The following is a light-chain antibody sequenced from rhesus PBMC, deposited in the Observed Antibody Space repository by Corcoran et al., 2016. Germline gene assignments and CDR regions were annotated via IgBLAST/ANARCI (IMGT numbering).Light chain of an antibody. CDR3: QHGYGTPWT. Sequence: DIQMTQSPSSLSASVGDTVTITCRASQGISNNLAWYQQKPGKVPKLLIYYASTLQSGVPSRFSGSGSVTDFTLTISSLQPEDFATYYCQHGYGTPWTFGQGTKVEIK. CDR2: YAS. J-gene: IGKJ1*01. CDR1: QGISNN. V-gene: IGKV1S15*01.